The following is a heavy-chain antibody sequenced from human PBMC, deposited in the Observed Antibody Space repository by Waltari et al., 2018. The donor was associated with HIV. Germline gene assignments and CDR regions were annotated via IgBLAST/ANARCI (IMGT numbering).Heavy chain of an antibody. Sequence: QVQLVQSGAEVKKPGSSVKVSCTASGGTFSSNPISWVRQAPGQGLAWMGGGSPMFGTVNDAQKFQGRGTITAEEAKSTAYMGLSSMRSEDTAVYYCARSMSFGVVQEPHHYGLDVWGQGTTVTVSS. D-gene: IGHD3-3*01. CDR2: GSPMFGTV. CDR3: ARSMSFGVVQEPHHYGLDV. J-gene: IGHJ6*02. V-gene: IGHV1-69*01. CDR1: GGTFSSNP.